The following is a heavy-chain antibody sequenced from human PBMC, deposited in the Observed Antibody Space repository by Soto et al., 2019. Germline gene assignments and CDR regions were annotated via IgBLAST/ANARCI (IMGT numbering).Heavy chain of an antibody. CDR1: GFTFSSYW. CDR3: VRATAVSFDL. Sequence: EVQLVESGGGLVQPGGSLRLSCAASGFTFSSYWIHWVRQAPGKGLVWVARINGDGSSTAYADSVQGRFTISRDNARNMLYLQVNSLGVEDTAVYFCVRATAVSFDLWGQGTLVTVSS. J-gene: IGHJ4*02. V-gene: IGHV3-74*03. D-gene: IGHD2-2*01. CDR2: INGDGSST.